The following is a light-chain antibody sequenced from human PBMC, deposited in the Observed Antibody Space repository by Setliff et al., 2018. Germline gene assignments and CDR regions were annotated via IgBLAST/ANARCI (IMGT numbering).Light chain of an antibody. V-gene: IGLV2-23*02. CDR3: SSYADSNIFL. J-gene: IGLJ1*01. CDR2: EVT. CDR1: SSDVGLYNL. Sequence: QSVLTQPASVSGSPGQSITISCTGTSSDVGLYNLVSWYQQHPGKAPKLIIYEVTKRPSGVSDRFSGSKSGNTASLTISGLQPEDEADYYCSSYADSNIFLFGTGTKVTVL.